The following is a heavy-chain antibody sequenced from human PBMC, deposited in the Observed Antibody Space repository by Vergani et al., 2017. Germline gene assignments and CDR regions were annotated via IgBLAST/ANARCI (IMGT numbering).Heavy chain of an antibody. CDR1: GGSISSGGYS. V-gene: IGHV4-30-2*01. D-gene: IGHD5-12*01. CDR3: ARVLRRGYSGYGKYYYYGMDV. Sequence: QLQLQESGSGLVKPSQTLSLTCAVSGGSISSGGYSWSWIRQPPGKGLEWIGYIYHSGSTYYNPSLKSRVTISVDRSKNQFSLKLSSVTAADTAVYYCARVLRRGYSGYGKYYYYGMDVWGQGTTVTVSS. CDR2: IYHSGST. J-gene: IGHJ6*02.